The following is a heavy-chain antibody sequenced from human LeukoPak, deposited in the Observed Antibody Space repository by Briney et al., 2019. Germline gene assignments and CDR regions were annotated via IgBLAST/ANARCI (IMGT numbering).Heavy chain of an antibody. CDR2: IYTGGNT. J-gene: IGHJ4*02. D-gene: IGHD3-3*01. Sequence: GGSLRLSCAASGFTVDSNYLSWVRQAPGKGLEWVSTIYTGGNTYYAASVKGRFTTSRDFSKNTVFLHMDSLRAEDTAMYYCARGDDSGYYNYFDYWGQGALVTVSS. CDR3: ARGDDSGYYNYFDY. V-gene: IGHV3-53*01. CDR1: GFTVDSNY.